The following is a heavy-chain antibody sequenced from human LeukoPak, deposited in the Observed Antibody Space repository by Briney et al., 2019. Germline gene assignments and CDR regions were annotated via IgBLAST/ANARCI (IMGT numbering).Heavy chain of an antibody. Sequence: GGSLRLSCAASGFTFSTYAMSWVRQAPGKGLEWVSAISGSGDNTYCADSVKGRFTISRDNSKNTLYLQMNSLRAEDTAVYYCAKGGGVAGFFDYWGQGTLVTVSS. J-gene: IGHJ4*02. CDR1: GFTFSTYA. CDR2: ISGSGDNT. V-gene: IGHV3-23*01. D-gene: IGHD6-19*01. CDR3: AKGGGVAGFFDY.